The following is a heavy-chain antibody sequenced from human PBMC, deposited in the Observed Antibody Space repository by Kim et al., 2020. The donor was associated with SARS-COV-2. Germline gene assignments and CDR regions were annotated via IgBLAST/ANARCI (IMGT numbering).Heavy chain of an antibody. V-gene: IGHV4-31*03. D-gene: IGHD3-3*01. Sequence: SETLSLTCTVSGASISSGEYYWSWLRQLPGKGLQWIGYTSHTGSAFYTPSLKSRAYLSADTSKNQVSLQLTSVTAADTAVYFCARVPSKLEKLVGVDNY. CDR1: GASISSGEYY. J-gene: IGHJ4*01. CDR3: ARVPSKLEKLVGVDNY. CDR2: TSHTGSA.